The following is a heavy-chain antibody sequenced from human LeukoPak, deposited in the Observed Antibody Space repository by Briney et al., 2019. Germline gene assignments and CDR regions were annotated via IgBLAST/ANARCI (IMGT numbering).Heavy chain of an antibody. CDR2: IKQDETEK. V-gene: IGHV3-7*05. CDR3: ATIHLEPGYNFGSFDY. D-gene: IGHD3/OR15-3a*01. J-gene: IGHJ4*02. Sequence: SLRLSCAACGLTFNKYWMAWVRQARGKGLEWVANIKQDETEKYSVDSVKGRFTISRDNGKNSLYLQMHGLRVEDTAVYYCATIHLEPGYNFGSFDYWGQGTLVTVSS. CDR1: GLTFNKYW.